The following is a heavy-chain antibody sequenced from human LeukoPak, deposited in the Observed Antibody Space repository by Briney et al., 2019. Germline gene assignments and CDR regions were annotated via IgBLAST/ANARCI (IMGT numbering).Heavy chain of an antibody. D-gene: IGHD2-15*01. J-gene: IGHJ6*02. CDR2: ISSSTSYI. Sequence: TGGSLRLSCAASGFTFSSYSMNWVRQAPGKGLEWVSSISSSTSYIYYADSVKGRFTISRDNAKNSLYLQMNSLRAEDTAVYYCGREFVVVVVAATLSYYGMDVWGQGTTVTVSS. CDR3: GREFVVVVVAATLSYYGMDV. CDR1: GFTFSSYS. V-gene: IGHV3-21*01.